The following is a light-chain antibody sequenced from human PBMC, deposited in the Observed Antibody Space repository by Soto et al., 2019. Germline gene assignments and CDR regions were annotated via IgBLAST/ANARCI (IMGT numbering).Light chain of an antibody. V-gene: IGLV2-14*01. CDR3: QSYDSSLTIYV. CDR1: SSDVGGYNY. Sequence: QSALTQPASVSGSPGQSITISCTGTSSDVGGYNYVSWYQQHPGKAPKLLIYEVNNRPSAVSNRFSGSKSGNTASLTISGLQAEDEADYYCQSYDSSLTIYVFGAGTKLTVL. J-gene: IGLJ1*01. CDR2: EVN.